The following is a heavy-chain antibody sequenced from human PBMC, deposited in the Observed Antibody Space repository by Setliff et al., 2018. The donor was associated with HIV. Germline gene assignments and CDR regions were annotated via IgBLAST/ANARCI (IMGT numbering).Heavy chain of an antibody. CDR3: ATRRGDSRSFDF. CDR1: SGSFNNYF. CDR2: VNHGGNI. Sequence: PSETLSLTCAVYYSGSFNNYFWSWIRQSPERGLEWLGEVNHGGNINYNPSLQSRVTVSVDTSKIHFSLKVTSVTVADTAVYYCATRRGDSRSFDFWGQGTPVTVSS. J-gene: IGHJ4*02. V-gene: IGHV4-34*01.